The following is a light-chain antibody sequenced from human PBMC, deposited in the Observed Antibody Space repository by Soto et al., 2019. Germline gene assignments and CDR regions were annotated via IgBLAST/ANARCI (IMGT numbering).Light chain of an antibody. CDR3: QQSYSTLFT. CDR1: QSISTY. J-gene: IGKJ5*01. CDR2: AAS. Sequence: DIQMTQSPSSLSASVGDRVTITCRASQSISTYLNWHQQKPGKAPKLLIYAASSLQSVFPSSFSGSGSGTDFPLTISSLQPEDFATYYCQQSYSTLFTFGQGTRLEIK. V-gene: IGKV1-39*01.